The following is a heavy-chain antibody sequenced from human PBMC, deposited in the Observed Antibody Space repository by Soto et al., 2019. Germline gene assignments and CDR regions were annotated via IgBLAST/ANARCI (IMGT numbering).Heavy chain of an antibody. CDR2: VKSKTDGGSS. J-gene: IGHJ4*01. D-gene: IGHD1-26*01. V-gene: IGHV3-15*07. CDR3: TTDSRTTLPEIRFDY. CDR1: GFPFTNAW. Sequence: EVQLVESGGGLVKPGGSLRLSCVASGFPFTNAWINWVHQVPGKGLEWVGRVKSKTDGGSSDYAAAVKGRFAVSRDDSRNIVYLQMNSLKIEDTGVYYCTTDSRTTLPEIRFDYWGHGTQVTVSS.